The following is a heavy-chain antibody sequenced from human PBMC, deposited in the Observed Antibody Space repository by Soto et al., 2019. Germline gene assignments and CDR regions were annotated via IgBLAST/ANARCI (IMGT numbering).Heavy chain of an antibody. CDR2: IYSGGST. D-gene: IGHD6-6*01. CDR1: GFTVSSNY. J-gene: IGHJ6*02. CDR3: ARHSSSSGYYYYGMDV. V-gene: IGHV3-53*02. Sequence: EVQLVETGGGLIQPGGSLRLSCAASGFTVSSNYMSWVRQAPGKGLEWVSGIYSGGSTYYADSVKGRFTISRDNSKNTLYLQMNSLRAEDTAVYYCARHSSSSGYYYYGMDVWGQGTTVTVSS.